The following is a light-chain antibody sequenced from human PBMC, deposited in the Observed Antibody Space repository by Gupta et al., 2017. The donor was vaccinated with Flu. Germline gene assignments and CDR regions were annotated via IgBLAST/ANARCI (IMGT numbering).Light chain of an antibody. CDR3: GTWDDSLSAMV. CDR1: SSNIGVNS. V-gene: IGLV1-51*02. CDR2: END. J-gene: IGLJ2*01. Sequence: QSVLTQPPSVSAAPGQKVTFSCSGSSSNIGVNSVSWYQQLPGAAPKLLIYENDRRTSGIPDRVTGSKSGTSATLGITGLQTGDEAHYYCGTWDDSLSAMVFGGGTKLAVL.